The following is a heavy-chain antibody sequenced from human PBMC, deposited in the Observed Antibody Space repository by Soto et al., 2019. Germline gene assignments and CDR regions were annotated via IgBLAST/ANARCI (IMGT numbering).Heavy chain of an antibody. CDR1: GKTVGTYG. D-gene: IGHD3-10*01. J-gene: IGHJ5*02. CDR3: ASVAGYGSGSRRLET. CDR2: IVGDSGAT. Sequence: QVQLMQSGTEVAKPGASVKVSCKTSGKTVGTYGLSWVRQAPGQGLEWMGWIVGDSGATIYAQKFQGRVTMYTETSPNTAYLGLRGLTSVDSALYFCASVAGYGSGSRRLETWGQGTLVSVSS. V-gene: IGHV1-18*01.